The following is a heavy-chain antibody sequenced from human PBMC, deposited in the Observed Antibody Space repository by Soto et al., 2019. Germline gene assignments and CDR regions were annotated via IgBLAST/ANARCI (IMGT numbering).Heavy chain of an antibody. Sequence: QVQLVQSGAEVKKPGASVKVSCKASGYTFTSYDINWVRQATGQGLEWMGWMNPNSGNTGYAQKFQGRVTMTRNTSISTAYMELSSLRSGDMAVYYCARGKRSSSSVVATPYDGMDVWGQGTTVTVSS. D-gene: IGHD5-12*01. CDR2: MNPNSGNT. CDR3: ARGKRSSSSVVATPYDGMDV. V-gene: IGHV1-8*01. CDR1: GYTFTSYD. J-gene: IGHJ6*02.